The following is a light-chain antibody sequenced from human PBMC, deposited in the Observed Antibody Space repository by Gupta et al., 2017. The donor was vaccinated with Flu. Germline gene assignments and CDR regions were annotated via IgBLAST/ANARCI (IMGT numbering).Light chain of an antibody. J-gene: IGLJ1*01. CDR1: SSDVGGYNY. Sequence: QSALTQPASVSGSPGQSITISCTGTSSDVGGYNYVSWYQQHPGKAHKLMIYEVSKRPAGVSNRFSGSKSGNTASLTISGLQEEDEADYYCSSYTSSSTRVFGTGTKVTVL. CDR2: EVS. V-gene: IGLV2-14*01. CDR3: SSYTSSSTRV.